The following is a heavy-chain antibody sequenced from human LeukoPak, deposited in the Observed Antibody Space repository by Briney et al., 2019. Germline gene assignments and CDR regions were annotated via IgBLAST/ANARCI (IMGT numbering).Heavy chain of an antibody. J-gene: IGHJ4*02. CDR3: SSAYYDPTGY. CDR1: GFTFSRDW. CDR2: INSDGSST. Sequence: GGSLRLSCAASGFTFSRDWMHWVRQAPGKGLVWVSRINSDGSSTSYADSVKGRFTISRDNAKNTLYLQMNSLRAEDTAVYYCSSAYYDPTGYWGQGTLVTVSS. V-gene: IGHV3-74*01. D-gene: IGHD3-22*01.